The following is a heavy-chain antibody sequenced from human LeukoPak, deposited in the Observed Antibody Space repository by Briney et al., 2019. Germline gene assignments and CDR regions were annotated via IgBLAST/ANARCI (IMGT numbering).Heavy chain of an antibody. CDR3: SRDPWLGWCDL. CDR1: GYTFTSYG. Sequence: ASVRVSCTASGYTFTSYGISWVRQAPGQGLEWMGWISAYNGNTNYAQKLQGRVTMTTDTSTSTAYMELRSLRSDDTAVYYCSRDPWLGWCDLWGQGTLVSVFS. J-gene: IGHJ5*02. V-gene: IGHV1-18*01. D-gene: IGHD6-19*01. CDR2: ISAYNGNT.